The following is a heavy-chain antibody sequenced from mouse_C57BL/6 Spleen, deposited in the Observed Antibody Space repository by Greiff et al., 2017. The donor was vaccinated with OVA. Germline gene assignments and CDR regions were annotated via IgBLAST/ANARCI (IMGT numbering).Heavy chain of an antibody. Sequence: VQLQQPGAELVKPGASVKMSCKASGYTFTSYWITWVKQRPGQGLEWIGDIYPGSGSTTYNEKFKSKATLTVDTSSSTAYMQLSSLTSEDSAVYYCARGGDWDERFAYWGQGTLVTVSA. J-gene: IGHJ3*01. V-gene: IGHV1-55*01. CDR2: IYPGSGST. CDR3: ARGGDWDERFAY. D-gene: IGHD4-1*01. CDR1: GYTFTSYW.